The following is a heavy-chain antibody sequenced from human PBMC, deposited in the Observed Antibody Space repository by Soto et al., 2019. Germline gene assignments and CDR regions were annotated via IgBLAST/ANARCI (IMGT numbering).Heavy chain of an antibody. V-gene: IGHV1-69*12. CDR3: ATHPMAPSTYCSGMDG. CDR2: IIPIFDTA. Sequence: QVQLVQSGAEVKKPGSSVRVSCKASGGTFSSYAISWVRQAPGQGLEWMGGIIPIFDTADYAQKFQGRVTITADESTSTAYMELSSLRSEDTAVYYCATHPMAPSTYCSGMDGWGQGTTVTVSS. CDR1: GGTFSSYA. D-gene: IGHD5-12*01. J-gene: IGHJ6*02.